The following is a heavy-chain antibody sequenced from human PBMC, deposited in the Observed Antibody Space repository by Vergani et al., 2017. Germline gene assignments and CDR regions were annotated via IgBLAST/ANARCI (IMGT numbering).Heavy chain of an antibody. J-gene: IGHJ2*01. CDR1: GGSISSYY. CDR3: ARELTWFGEEPWYFDL. D-gene: IGHD3-10*01. V-gene: IGHV4-4*07. Sequence: QVQLQESGPGLVKPSETLSLTCTVSGGSISSYYWSWIRQPAGKGLEWIGRIYTSGSTNYNPSLKSRGTRSVDTSKNQFSLKLSAVTAADTAVYYCARELTWFGEEPWYFDLWGRGTLVTVSS. CDR2: IYTSGST.